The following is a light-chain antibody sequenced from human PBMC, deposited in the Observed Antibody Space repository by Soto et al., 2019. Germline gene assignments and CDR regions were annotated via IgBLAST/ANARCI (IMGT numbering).Light chain of an antibody. Sequence: IQMTQSLSTLSAYERDGFTITCRASHSISSWLAWYQQKPGKAPKLLIYDASSLESGVPSRFSGSGSGTEFTLTISSLQPDDFATYYCQQYNSYSPWTFGQGAKVDIK. CDR1: HSISSW. V-gene: IGKV1-5*01. J-gene: IGKJ1*01. CDR2: DAS. CDR3: QQYNSYSPWT.